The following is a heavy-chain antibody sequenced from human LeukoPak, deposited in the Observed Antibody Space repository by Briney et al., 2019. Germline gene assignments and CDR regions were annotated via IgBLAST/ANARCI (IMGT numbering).Heavy chain of an antibody. V-gene: IGHV3-23*01. Sequence: GGSLRLSCAASGFTFSSYAVSWVRQAPGKGLEWVSAISGSGGSTYYADSVKGRFTISRDNSKNTLYLQMNSLRAEDTAVYYCAKDRNYDILTGYHPDAFDIWGQGTMVTVSS. J-gene: IGHJ3*02. D-gene: IGHD3-9*01. CDR2: ISGSGGST. CDR3: AKDRNYDILTGYHPDAFDI. CDR1: GFTFSSYA.